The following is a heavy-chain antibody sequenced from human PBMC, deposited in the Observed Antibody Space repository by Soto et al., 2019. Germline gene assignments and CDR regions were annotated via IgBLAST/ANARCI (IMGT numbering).Heavy chain of an antibody. V-gene: IGHV1-69*13. D-gene: IGHD1-1*01. CDR2: IIPIFGTA. J-gene: IGHJ3*02. CDR1: GGTFSSYA. CDR3: ARRDRLERSAFDI. Sequence: GASVKVSCKASGGTFSSYAISWVRQAPGQGLEWMGGIIPIFGTANYAQKFQGRVTITADESTSTAYMELSSLRSEDTAVYYCARRDRLERSAFDIWGQGTMVTVSS.